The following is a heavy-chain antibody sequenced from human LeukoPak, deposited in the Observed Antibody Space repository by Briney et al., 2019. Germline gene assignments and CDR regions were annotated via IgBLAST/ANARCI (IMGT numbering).Heavy chain of an antibody. J-gene: IGHJ1*01. D-gene: IGHD3-22*01. CDR3: ASPDQFQARRAYDSSGYYYGSEYFQH. V-gene: IGHV4-59*08. CDR2: IYYTGTT. Sequence: SETLSLTCTVSGGSITSYYWSWIRQPPGKGLEWIGSIYYTGTTNYNPSLKSRVTISLDTSKNQFSLKLSSVTAADTAVYYCASPDQFQARRAYDSSGYYYGSEYFQHWGQGTLVTVSS. CDR1: GGSITSYY.